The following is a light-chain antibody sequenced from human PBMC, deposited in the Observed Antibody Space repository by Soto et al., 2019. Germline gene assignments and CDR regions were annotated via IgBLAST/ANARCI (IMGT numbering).Light chain of an antibody. V-gene: IGLV2-14*01. CDR3: SSYTSSSTKV. CDR1: SSDVGPYNY. J-gene: IGLJ3*02. Sequence: QSVLTQPASVSGSPGQSITISCTGTSSDVGPYNYVSWYQQHPGKAPKLMIYEVSNRPSGVSTRFSGSKSGNTASLTISGLQAEDDADYYCSSYTSSSTKVFGGGTKLTVL. CDR2: EVS.